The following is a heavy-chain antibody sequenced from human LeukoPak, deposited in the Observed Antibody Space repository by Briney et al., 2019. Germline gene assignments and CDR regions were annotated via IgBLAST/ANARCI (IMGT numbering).Heavy chain of an antibody. D-gene: IGHD6-19*01. V-gene: IGHV3-21*01. CDR1: GFTFSSYS. CDR2: ISSSSSYI. J-gene: IGHJ3*02. Sequence: PGFSLRLSCAASGFTFSSYSMNWVRQAPGTGLEWVSSISSSSSYIYYADSLKRRFTIYRDNAKNSPYLEMNRLRAEDTAVYYCARESRIAVAGHGAFDIWGQGTMVTVSS. CDR3: ARESRIAVAGHGAFDI.